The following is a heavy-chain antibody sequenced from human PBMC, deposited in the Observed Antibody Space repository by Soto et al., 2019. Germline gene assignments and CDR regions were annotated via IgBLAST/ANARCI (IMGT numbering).Heavy chain of an antibody. V-gene: IGHV4-30-4*01. CDR1: GGSISSGDYY. CDR3: ARCISVEGGTRERGYSYGLDY. D-gene: IGHD5-18*01. J-gene: IGHJ4*02. Sequence: NPSETLSLTCTVSGGSISSGDYYWSWIRQPPGKGLEWIGYIYYSGSTYYNPSLKSRVTISVDTSKNQFSLKLSSVTAADTAVYYCARCISVEGGTRERGYSYGLDYWGQGTLVTVSS. CDR2: IYYSGST.